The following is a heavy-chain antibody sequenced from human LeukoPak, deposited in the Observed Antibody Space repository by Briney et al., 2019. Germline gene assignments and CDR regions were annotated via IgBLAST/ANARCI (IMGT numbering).Heavy chain of an antibody. CDR2: INPSGGST. CDR3: AKNRGAGSHYYYHMNV. J-gene: IGHJ6*03. Sequence: ASVKVSCKASGYTFTSYYMHWVRQAPGQGLEWMGIINPSGGSTSYAQKFQGRVTMTRDTSTSTVYMELSSLGSEDTAVYYCAKNRGAGSHYYYHMNVWGKGTTVTVSS. V-gene: IGHV1-46*01. D-gene: IGHD1-26*01. CDR1: GYTFTSYY.